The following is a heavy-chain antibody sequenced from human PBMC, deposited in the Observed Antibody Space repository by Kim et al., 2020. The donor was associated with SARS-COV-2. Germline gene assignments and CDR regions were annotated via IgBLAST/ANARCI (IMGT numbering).Heavy chain of an antibody. D-gene: IGHD3-22*01. CDR1: GFTVSSNY. J-gene: IGHJ4*02. CDR3: ARVTYYDSSGYYIDY. Sequence: GSLRLSCAASGFTVSSNYMSWVRQAPGKGLEWVSVIYIGGSTYYADAVKGRFTIPRHNSKNTLYLQMNSLRAEDTAVYYCARVTYYDSSGYYIDYWGQGTLVTVSS. V-gene: IGHV3-53*04. CDR2: IYIGGST.